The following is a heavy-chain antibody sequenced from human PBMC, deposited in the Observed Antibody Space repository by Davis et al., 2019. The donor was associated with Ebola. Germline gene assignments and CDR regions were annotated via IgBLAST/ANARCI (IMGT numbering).Heavy chain of an antibody. J-gene: IGHJ4*02. D-gene: IGHD6-13*01. V-gene: IGHV5-51*01. Sequence: SLKISCKGSEYSFTTYWISWVRQLPGKGLEWMGIIYPGDSDTRYSPSFQGQVTISADKSISTAYLQWSSLKASDTAMYYCARRIAAAGTNYFDYWGQGALVTVSS. CDR1: EYSFTTYW. CDR2: IYPGDSDT. CDR3: ARRIAAAGTNYFDY.